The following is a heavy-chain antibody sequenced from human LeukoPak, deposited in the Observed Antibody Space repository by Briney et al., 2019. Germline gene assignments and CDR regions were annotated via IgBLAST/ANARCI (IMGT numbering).Heavy chain of an antibody. CDR2: ISGSGGST. D-gene: IGHD6-19*01. CDR1: GFTFSTYA. V-gene: IGHV3-23*01. J-gene: IGHJ5*02. CDR3: AKRWQWLVVGFDP. Sequence: GGSLRLSCVGSGFTFSTYAMSWVRQAPGKGLEWVSAISGSGGSTYYADSVKGRFTISRDNSKNTLYLQMNSLRAEDTAVYYCAKRWQWLVVGFDPWGQGTLVTVSS.